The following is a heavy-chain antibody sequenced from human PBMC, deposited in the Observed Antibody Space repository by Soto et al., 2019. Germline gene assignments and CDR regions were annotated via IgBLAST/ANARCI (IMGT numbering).Heavy chain of an antibody. V-gene: IGHV3-21*01. D-gene: IGHD2-2*01. CDR2: ISSSSTYI. CDR3: ARRTSTRFDY. J-gene: IGHJ4*02. Sequence: EVQLVESGGGLVKPGGSLRLSRAASEFTFSAYNMNWVRQAPGKGLEWVSSISSSSTYIYYADSVKGRFTISRDNANNSLYLQMNSLRAEDTAVYYCARRTSTRFDYWGQGSLVTVSS. CDR1: EFTFSAYN.